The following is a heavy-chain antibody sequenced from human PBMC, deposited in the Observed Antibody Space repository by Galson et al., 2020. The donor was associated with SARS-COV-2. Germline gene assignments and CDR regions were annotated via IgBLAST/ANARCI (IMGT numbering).Heavy chain of an antibody. CDR1: GFSLSTSGVA. CDR3: AHRDILLGGPPGFDY. CDR2: IYWDDDK. J-gene: IGHJ4*02. V-gene: IGHV2-5*02. D-gene: IGHD2-8*02. Sequence: SGPTLVKPTQTLTLTCTFSGFSLSTSGVAVGWIRQPPGKALEWLALIYWDDDKRYSPSLKRRLTITKDTSKNQVVLTMTNMDPVDTATYYCAHRDILLGGPPGFDYWGQGTLVTVSS.